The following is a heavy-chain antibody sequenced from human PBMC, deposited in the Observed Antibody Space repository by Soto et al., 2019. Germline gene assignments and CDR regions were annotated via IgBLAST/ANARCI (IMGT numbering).Heavy chain of an antibody. D-gene: IGHD2-2*01. CDR1: GFTFSSYA. CDR2: ISGSGGST. J-gene: IGHJ4*02. CDR3: AKDEGYCSSTSCLYYFDY. V-gene: IGHV3-23*01. Sequence: EVQLLESGGGLVQPGGSLRLSCAASGFTFSSYAMSWVRQAPGKGLEWVSAISGSGGSTYYADSVKGRFTISRDNSKNTLYLQMNSLRAEDTAVYYCAKDEGYCSSTSCLYYFDYWGQGNLVTVSS.